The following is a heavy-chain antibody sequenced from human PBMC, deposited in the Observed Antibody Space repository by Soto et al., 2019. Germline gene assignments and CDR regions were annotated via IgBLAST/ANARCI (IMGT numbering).Heavy chain of an antibody. CDR1: GGSISSYY. D-gene: IGHD2-2*01. Sequence: SETLSLTCTVSGGSISSYYWSWIRQPPGKGLEWIGYIYYSGSTNYNPSLKSRVTISVDTSTSTAYMELRSLRSDDTAVYYCAREGVPVSWFDPWGQGTLVTVSS. CDR3: AREGVPVSWFDP. V-gene: IGHV4-59*01. CDR2: IYYSGST. J-gene: IGHJ5*02.